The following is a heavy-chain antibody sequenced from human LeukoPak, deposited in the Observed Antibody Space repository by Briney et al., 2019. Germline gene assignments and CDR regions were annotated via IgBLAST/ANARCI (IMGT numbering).Heavy chain of an antibody. J-gene: IGHJ4*02. V-gene: IGHV3-7*01. CDR2: IKQDGSEK. D-gene: IGHD3-3*01. CDR3: ARDDTYYDFWSGYYLTSSFDY. CDR1: GFIFSSYW. Sequence: PGGSLRLSCAASGFIFSSYWMSWVRQAPGKGLEWVANIKQDGSEKYYVDSAKGRFTISRDNAKNSLYLQMNSLRAEDTAVCYCARDDTYYDFWSGYYLTSSFDYWGQGTLVTVSS.